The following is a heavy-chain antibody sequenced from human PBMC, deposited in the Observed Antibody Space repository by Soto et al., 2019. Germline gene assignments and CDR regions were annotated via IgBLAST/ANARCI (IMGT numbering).Heavy chain of an antibody. D-gene: IGHD3-22*01. V-gene: IGHV3-23*01. Sequence: PGGSLRLSCADSGFTFSIYAMSWVRQAPGKGLEWVSTISHRSATTYYADSVKGRFTVSRDNSKNTLYLQMNSLRAEDTAVYYCARQIVELIPYFDHWGQGSLVTVSS. J-gene: IGHJ4*02. CDR1: GFTFSIYA. CDR2: ISHRSATT. CDR3: ARQIVELIPYFDH.